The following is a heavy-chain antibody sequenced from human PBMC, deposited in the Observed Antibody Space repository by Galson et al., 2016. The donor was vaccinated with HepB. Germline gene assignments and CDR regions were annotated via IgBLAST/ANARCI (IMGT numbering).Heavy chain of an antibody. CDR1: GGSITSTYYY. Sequence: SETLSLTCAVSGGSITSTYYYWGCIRQPPGKGLEWIGHIYYTGSTYYNPSLKSRVTMSVDTPKNQFSLKLSSVTAADTAVYYCATWAKNGSGAFDMWGQGTMVTVSS. CDR2: IYYTGST. V-gene: IGHV4-39*07. J-gene: IGHJ3*02. D-gene: IGHD7-27*01. CDR3: ATWAKNGSGAFDM.